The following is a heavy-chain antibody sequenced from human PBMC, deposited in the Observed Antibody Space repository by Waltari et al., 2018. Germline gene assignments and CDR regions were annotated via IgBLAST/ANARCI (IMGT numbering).Heavy chain of an antibody. J-gene: IGHJ4*02. V-gene: IGHV4-39*01. CDR1: CGSISRSNYY. CDR2: IYHSGGT. CDR3: ARIYGSGSPIPSVDY. Sequence: QLQLQESGPGLVKPSETLSLTCTVSCGSISRSNYYWGWIRQPPGKGLDWIASIYHSGGTCYNQALKSRVTISVDTSKNQFSLKLTSVTAADTAVYYCARIYGSGSPIPSVDYWGQGTLVTVSS. D-gene: IGHD3-10*01.